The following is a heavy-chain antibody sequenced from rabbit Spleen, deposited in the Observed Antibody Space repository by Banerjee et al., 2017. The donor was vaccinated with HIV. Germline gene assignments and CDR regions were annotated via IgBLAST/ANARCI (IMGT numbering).Heavy chain of an antibody. V-gene: IGHV1S45*01. CDR2: IYAGSSDST. CDR1: GVSFNDKDV. D-gene: IGHD6-1*01. J-gene: IGHJ4*01. Sequence: QEQLVEPGGDLVKPEGSLTLTCKASGVSFNDKDVMCWVRQAPGKGLEWIASIYAGSSDSTYSATWAKGRFTISKTSSTTVTLQMASLTAADTATYFCAGDLGVIVYRFSLWGPGTLVTVS. CDR3: AGDLGVIVYRFSL.